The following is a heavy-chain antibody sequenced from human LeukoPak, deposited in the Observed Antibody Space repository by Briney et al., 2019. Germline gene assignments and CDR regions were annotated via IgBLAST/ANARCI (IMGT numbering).Heavy chain of an antibody. CDR2: ISGSGSTT. D-gene: IGHD6-19*01. CDR1: KFTFCSYV. Sequence: PGGSLRLSCAASKFTFCSYVMTWVRQAPGKGLEWVSAISGSGSTTYYADSVKGRFTISRDNSKNTLYLQMNSLRAEDTAVYYCAKVRKSGWYLDYWGQGTLVTVSS. V-gene: IGHV3-23*01. CDR3: AKVRKSGWYLDY. J-gene: IGHJ4*02.